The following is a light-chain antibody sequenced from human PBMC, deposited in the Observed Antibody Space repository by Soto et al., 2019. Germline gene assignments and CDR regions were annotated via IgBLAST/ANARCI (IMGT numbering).Light chain of an antibody. V-gene: IGLV2-11*01. CDR2: DVS. J-gene: IGLJ1*01. CDR1: ISDVGGYNY. Sequence: QSVLTQTRSVAGSPGQFVTISCTGTISDVGGYNYVSWYQQHPGKAHKLMIYDVSKRPSGVPDRFSGSKSGNTASLTISGLQAEDEADYYCCSYAGRYTYVFGTGTKLTVL. CDR3: CSYAGRYTYV.